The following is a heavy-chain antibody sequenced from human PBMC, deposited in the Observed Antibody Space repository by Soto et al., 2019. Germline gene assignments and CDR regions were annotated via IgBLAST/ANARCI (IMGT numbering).Heavy chain of an antibody. V-gene: IGHV3-21*01. CDR3: ARARGFVGRYPYPAFDI. D-gene: IGHD3-3*01. CDR1: GFTFSSYS. Sequence: GGSLRLSCAASGFTFSSYSMNWVRQAPGKGLEWVSSISSSSSYIYYADSVKGRFTISRDNAKNSLYLQMNSLRAEDTAVYYCARARGFVGRYPYPAFDIWGQGTMVT. J-gene: IGHJ3*02. CDR2: ISSSSSYI.